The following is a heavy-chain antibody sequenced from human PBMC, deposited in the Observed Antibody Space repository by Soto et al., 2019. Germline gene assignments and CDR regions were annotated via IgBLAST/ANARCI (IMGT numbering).Heavy chain of an antibody. CDR2: TYYRSKWYN. D-gene: IGHD3-9*01. J-gene: IGHJ4*02. CDR3: ARGNYDILTGYPGPDY. V-gene: IGHV6-1*01. CDR1: GDSVSSNSAA. Sequence: PSQTLSRTCAISGDSVSSNSAAWNWIRQSPSRGLEWLGRTYYRSKWYNDYAVSVKSRITINPDTSKNQFSLQLNSVTPEDTAVYYCARGNYDILTGYPGPDYWGQGTLVTVSS.